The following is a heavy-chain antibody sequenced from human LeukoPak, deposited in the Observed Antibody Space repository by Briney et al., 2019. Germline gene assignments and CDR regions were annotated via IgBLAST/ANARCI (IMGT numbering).Heavy chain of an antibody. CDR1: GVTFSSYA. CDR2: ISGSGGST. D-gene: IGHD1-14*01. CDR3: AKDRAPQIDHDY. J-gene: IGHJ4*02. V-gene: IGHV3-23*01. Sequence: PGGSLRLSCAASGVTFSSYAMSWVRQAPGKGLEWVSAISGSGGSTYYADSVKGRFTISRDNSKNTLYLQMNSLRAEDTAVYYCAKDRAPQIDHDYWGQGTLVTVSS.